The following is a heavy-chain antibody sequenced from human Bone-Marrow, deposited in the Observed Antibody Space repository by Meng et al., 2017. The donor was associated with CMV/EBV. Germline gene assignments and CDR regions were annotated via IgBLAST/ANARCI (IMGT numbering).Heavy chain of an antibody. D-gene: IGHD1-26*01. V-gene: IGHV3-30*04. Sequence: GESLKISCVASGFTFNYYSMYWVRQAPGKGLEWVVVVSFDESNNYYADSMKGRFTISRDNSKNPLYLQMGSLRAGYTAVYYCARGRWMGPTTGIYYCGQGTLVTVSS. CDR3: ARGRWMGPTTGIYY. CDR1: GFTFNYYS. J-gene: IGHJ4*02. CDR2: VSFDESNN.